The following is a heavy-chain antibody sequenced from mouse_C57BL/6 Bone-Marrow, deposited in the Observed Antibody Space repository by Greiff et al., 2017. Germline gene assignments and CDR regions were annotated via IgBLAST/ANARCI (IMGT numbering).Heavy chain of an antibody. Sequence: EVQLQESGGGLVKPGGSLKLSCAASGFTFSDYGMHWVRQAPEKGLEWVAYISSGSSTIYYADTVKGRFTISRDNAKNTLFLQMTSLRSEDTAMEYCERDSNFEGVAYWGQGTLVTVSA. CDR2: ISSGSSTI. CDR1: GFTFSDYG. D-gene: IGHD2-5*01. CDR3: ERDSNFEGVAY. V-gene: IGHV5-17*01. J-gene: IGHJ3*01.